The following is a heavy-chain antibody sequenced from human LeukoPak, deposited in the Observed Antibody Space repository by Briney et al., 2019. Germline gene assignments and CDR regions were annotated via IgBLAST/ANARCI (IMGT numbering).Heavy chain of an antibody. V-gene: IGHV1-69*04. CDR3: AREDYSNYLADY. CDR1: GGTFSSYA. CDR2: IIPILGIA. J-gene: IGHJ4*02. Sequence: ASVKVSCKASGGTFSSYAISWVRQAPGQGLEWMGRIIPILGIANYAQKFQGRVTMTRDTSISTAYMELSRLRSDDTAVYYCAREDYSNYLADYWGQGTLVTVSS. D-gene: IGHD4-11*01.